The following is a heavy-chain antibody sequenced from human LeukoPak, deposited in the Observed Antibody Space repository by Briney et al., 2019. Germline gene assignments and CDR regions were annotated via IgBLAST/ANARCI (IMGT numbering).Heavy chain of an antibody. CDR1: GFTFSNAW. V-gene: IGHV3-30*02. CDR3: ARDLGYYMDV. D-gene: IGHD3-10*01. J-gene: IGHJ6*03. Sequence: GGSLRLSCAASGFTFSNAWMSWVRQAPGKGLEWVAFIRYDGTTKYYADSVKGRVTISKDNSKNTLYMQMNSLRAEDTAVYYCARDLGYYMDVWGKGTTVTISS. CDR2: IRYDGTTK.